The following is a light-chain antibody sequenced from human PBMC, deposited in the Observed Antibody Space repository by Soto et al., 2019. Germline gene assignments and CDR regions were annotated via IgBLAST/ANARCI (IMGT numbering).Light chain of an antibody. CDR1: QSVSSY. V-gene: IGKV3-20*01. J-gene: IGKJ1*01. CDR3: QQCDTSPWT. CDR2: GAS. Sequence: IALTQSPDTLSLSPGERATLSCRASQSVSSYLAWYQQKPGQAPRLLIYGASSRATGIPDRFSGSGSGTDFTLAISRLEHGDSAVYFCQQCDTSPWTFGQGTKVDIK.